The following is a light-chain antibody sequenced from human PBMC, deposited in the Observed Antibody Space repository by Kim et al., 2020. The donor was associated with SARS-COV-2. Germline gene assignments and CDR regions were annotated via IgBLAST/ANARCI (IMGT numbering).Light chain of an antibody. V-gene: IGKV4-1*01. Sequence: DIVMTQSPDSLAVSLGERATINCKSSQSVLYSSNNKNYLAWYQQKPGQPPKLLIYWASTRESGVPDRFSGSGSGTDFTLTISSLQAEDVAVYYCQQYSSIPRTFGGGTKVDIK. CDR3: QQYSSIPRT. CDR2: WAS. J-gene: IGKJ4*01. CDR1: QSVLYSSNNKNY.